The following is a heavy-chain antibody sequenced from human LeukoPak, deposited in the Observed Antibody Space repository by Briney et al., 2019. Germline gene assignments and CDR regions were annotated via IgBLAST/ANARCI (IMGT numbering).Heavy chain of an antibody. V-gene: IGHV4-59*01. CDR1: AGSISSYY. CDR3: ARSYSYYYSYMDV. D-gene: IGHD2-15*01. CDR2: IYYSGTT. J-gene: IGHJ6*03. Sequence: SETLSLTCTVSAGSISSYYWSWIRQPPGKGLEWIGYIYYSGTTNYNPSLKSRVTISVDTSKNQFSLKLSSVTAADTAVYYCARSYSYYYSYMDVWGKGTAVTISS.